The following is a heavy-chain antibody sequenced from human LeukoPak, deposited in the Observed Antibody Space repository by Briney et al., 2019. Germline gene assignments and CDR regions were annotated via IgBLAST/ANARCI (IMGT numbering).Heavy chain of an antibody. CDR3: AKAGRRCSADDGLSDAFEF. D-gene: IGHD3-10*02. J-gene: IGHJ3*01. V-gene: IGHV3-23*01. CDR2: ISACGGST. Sequence: GGSLRLSCAASGFTFSSYAMSWVRQAPGTGLEWVSGISACGGSTYYADSVKGRFSISRDNSKNTLYLQVTSLRAEDTAVYYCAKAGRRCSADDGLSDAFEFWGHGTMVTVSS. CDR1: GFTFSSYA.